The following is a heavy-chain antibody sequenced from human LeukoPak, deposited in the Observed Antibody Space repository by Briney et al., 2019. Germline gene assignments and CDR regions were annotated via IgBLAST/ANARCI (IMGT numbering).Heavy chain of an antibody. Sequence: GASVKVSCKASGYTFTSYGISWVRQAPGQGLEWMGWISAYNGNTNYAQKLQGRVTMTTDTSTSTAYMELRSLRSDDTAVYYCARSTKTVTSYHYYGMDVWGQGTTVTVSS. CDR3: ARSTKTVTSYHYYGMDV. CDR2: ISAYNGNT. J-gene: IGHJ6*02. CDR1: GYTFTSYG. D-gene: IGHD4-17*01. V-gene: IGHV1-18*01.